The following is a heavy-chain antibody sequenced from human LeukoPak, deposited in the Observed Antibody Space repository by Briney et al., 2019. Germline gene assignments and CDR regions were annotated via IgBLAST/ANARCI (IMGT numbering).Heavy chain of an antibody. CDR1: GFTFSDYY. Sequence: KPGGSLRLSCAASGFTFSDYYMSWIRQAPGKGLEWVSYISSSGSTIYYADPVKGRFTTSRDNTKNSLYQQTNSLRAEDTAVYYCARRSVVATITGYYYYMDVWGKGTTVTVSS. CDR2: ISSSGSTI. V-gene: IGHV3-11*04. D-gene: IGHD5-12*01. J-gene: IGHJ6*03. CDR3: ARRSVVATITGYYYYMDV.